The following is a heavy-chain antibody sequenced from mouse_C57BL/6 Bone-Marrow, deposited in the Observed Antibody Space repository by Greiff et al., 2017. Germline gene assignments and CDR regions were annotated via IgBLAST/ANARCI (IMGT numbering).Heavy chain of an antibody. J-gene: IGHJ3*01. CDR3: ANYYGIY. Sequence: VQLKESGGGLVKPGGSLKLSCAASGFTFSDYGMHWVRQAPEKGLEWVAYISSGSSTIYYADTVKGRFTISRDNAKNTLFLQMTSLRSEDTAMYYCANYYGIYWGQGTLVTVSA. CDR2: ISSGSSTI. CDR1: GFTFSDYG. D-gene: IGHD1-1*01. V-gene: IGHV5-17*01.